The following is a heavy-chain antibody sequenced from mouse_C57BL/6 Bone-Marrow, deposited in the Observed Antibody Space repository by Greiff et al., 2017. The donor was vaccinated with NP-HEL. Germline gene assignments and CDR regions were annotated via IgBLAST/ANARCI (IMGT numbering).Heavy chain of an antibody. CDR3: ARPLYGNCVGYYAMDY. Sequence: VQLQQSGPELVKPGASVKIPCKASGYTFTDYNMDWVKQSHGKSLEWIGDINPNNGGTIYNQKFKGKATLTVDKSSSTAYMELRSLTSEDTAVYYCARPLYGNCVGYYAMDYWGQGTSVTVSS. J-gene: IGHJ4*01. CDR1: GYTFTDYN. CDR2: INPNNGGT. D-gene: IGHD2-1*01. V-gene: IGHV1-18*01.